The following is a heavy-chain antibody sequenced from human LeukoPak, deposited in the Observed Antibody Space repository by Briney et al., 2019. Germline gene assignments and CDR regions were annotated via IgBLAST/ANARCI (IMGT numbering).Heavy chain of an antibody. CDR3: ARDASGTYAYFDY. D-gene: IGHD4-17*01. J-gene: IGHJ4*02. CDR1: GYTFTSYD. V-gene: IGHV1-8*01. CDR2: MNPNSGNT. Sequence: ASVKVSCRASGYTFTSYDINWVRQATGQGLEWMGWMNPNSGNTGYAQRFQGRVTMTRNTSISTAYMELSSLRSEDTAVYYCARDASGTYAYFDYWGQGILVTVSS.